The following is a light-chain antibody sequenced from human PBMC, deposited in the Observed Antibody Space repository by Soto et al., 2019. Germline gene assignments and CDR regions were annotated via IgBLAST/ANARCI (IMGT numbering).Light chain of an antibody. Sequence: QSALTQPASVSGSPGQSITISCTGASSDVGTYNLVSWYQQYPGKAPKLIIYEGSKRPSGVSNRFSGSKSGNTASLTISGLQDEDEAYYYCCSYAPSSTVVFGGGTKLTVL. V-gene: IGLV2-23*01. CDR3: CSYAPSSTVV. J-gene: IGLJ3*02. CDR2: EGS. CDR1: SSDVGTYNL.